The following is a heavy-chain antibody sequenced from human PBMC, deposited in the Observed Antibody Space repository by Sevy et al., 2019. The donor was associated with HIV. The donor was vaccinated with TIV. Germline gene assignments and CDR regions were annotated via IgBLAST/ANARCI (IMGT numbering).Heavy chain of an antibody. CDR2: VNLDGSGK. CDR3: ARSVDY. J-gene: IGHJ4*02. CDR1: GFSFSSYW. Sequence: GGSLRLSCAASGFSFSSYWMTWFRQAPGKELEWVANVNLDGSGKYYVDSVKGRFTITRANARNSLSLQMNSLRAEDTAVYYCARSVDYWGQGTLVTVSS. V-gene: IGHV3-7*01.